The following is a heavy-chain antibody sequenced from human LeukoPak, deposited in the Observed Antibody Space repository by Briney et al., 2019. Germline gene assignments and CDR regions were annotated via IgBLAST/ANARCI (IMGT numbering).Heavy chain of an antibody. CDR1: GGSISSSSYY. CDR3: AKGPGIAAAEGGTLDY. CDR2: IYYSGST. J-gene: IGHJ4*02. V-gene: IGHV4-39*07. Sequence: SETLSLTCTVSGGSISSSSYYWVWIRQPPGKGLEWIGSIYYSGSTYYNPSLKSRVTISVDTSKNQFSLKLSSVTAADTAVYYCAKGPGIAAAEGGTLDYWSQGTLVTVSS. D-gene: IGHD6-13*01.